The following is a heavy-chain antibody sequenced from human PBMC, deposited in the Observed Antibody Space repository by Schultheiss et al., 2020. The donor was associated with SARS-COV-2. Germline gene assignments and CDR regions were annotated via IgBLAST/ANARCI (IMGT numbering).Heavy chain of an antibody. Sequence: ESLKISCAASGFTFSSYSMNWVRQAPGKGLEWIGKINHSGSTNYNPFLMSRVTISVHTSKNQFSLKLSSVTAADTAVYYCARKRGLDWFDHWGQGTLVTVSS. D-gene: IGHD3-10*01. CDR3: ARKRGLDWFDH. J-gene: IGHJ5*02. CDR2: INHSGST. CDR1: GFTFSSYS. V-gene: IGHV4-34*01.